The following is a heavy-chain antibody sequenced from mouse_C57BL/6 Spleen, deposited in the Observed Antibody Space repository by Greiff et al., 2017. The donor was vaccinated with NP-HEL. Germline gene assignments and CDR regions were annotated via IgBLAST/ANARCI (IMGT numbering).Heavy chain of an antibody. Sequence: VQPQQSGAELVRPGASVKLSCTASGFNIKDDYMHWVKQRPEQGLEWIGWIDPENGDTEYASKFQGKATISADTSSNTAYLQLSSLTSEDTAVYYCTTSEGLRLAWFAYWGQGTLVTVSA. V-gene: IGHV14-4*01. CDR1: GFNIKDDY. CDR3: TTSEGLRLAWFAY. D-gene: IGHD2-4*01. CDR2: IDPENGDT. J-gene: IGHJ3*01.